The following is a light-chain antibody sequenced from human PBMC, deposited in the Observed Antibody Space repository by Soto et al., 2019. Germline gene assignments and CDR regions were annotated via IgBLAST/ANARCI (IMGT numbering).Light chain of an antibody. J-gene: IGLJ2*01. Sequence: QSALTQPASVSGSPGQSITISCTGTSSDVGGSNYVSWYQQHPGKAPKLMIYDVNNRPSGMSNRFSGSNSCNTASLTISGLQAEDEAEYYCISYRSGSTLVFGGGTTLTVL. CDR1: SSDVGGSNY. CDR2: DVN. V-gene: IGLV2-14*01. CDR3: ISYRSGSTLV.